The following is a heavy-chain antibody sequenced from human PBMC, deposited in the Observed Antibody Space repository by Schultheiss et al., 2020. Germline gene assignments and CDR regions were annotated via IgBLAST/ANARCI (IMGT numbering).Heavy chain of an antibody. D-gene: IGHD5-24*01. Sequence: GGSLRLSCAASGFTFSSYAMNWVRQAPGKGLEWVSYISSSGSTIYYADSVKGRFFISRDNAKNTLYLQMDSLRDEDTAVYYCARDRRGGYNWVSDCWGQGTLVTVSS. CDR1: GFTFSSYA. J-gene: IGHJ4*02. CDR3: ARDRRGGYNWVSDC. CDR2: ISSSGSTI. V-gene: IGHV3-48*02.